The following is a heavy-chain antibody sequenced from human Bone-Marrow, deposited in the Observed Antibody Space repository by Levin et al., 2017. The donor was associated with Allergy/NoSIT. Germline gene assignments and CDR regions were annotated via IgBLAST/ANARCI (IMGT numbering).Heavy chain of an antibody. V-gene: IGHV4-39*01. D-gene: IGHD2-15*01. J-gene: IGHJ4*02. CDR1: GGSISSSTYY. Sequence: SETLSLTCTVSGGSISSSTYYWGWIRQPPGTRLEWIGNIYYTGRTYYNPSLKSRATLSVDTSKNQFSLRLNSVTATDTAVYYCAKLLITGAAEMKGRPDYWGRGTLVTVSS. CDR3: AKLLITGAAEMKGRPDY. CDR2: IYYTGRT.